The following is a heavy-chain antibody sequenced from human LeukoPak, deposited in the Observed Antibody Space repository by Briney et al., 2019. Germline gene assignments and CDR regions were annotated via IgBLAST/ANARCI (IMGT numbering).Heavy chain of an antibody. CDR1: GGSISSSNYY. J-gene: IGHJ4*02. D-gene: IGHD6-13*01. Sequence: PSETLSLTCTVSGGSISSSNYYWGWIRQPPGKGLEWIGSIYYSGTTYYSSSLKSRVIISVDTSKNQFSLKLSSVTATDTAVYYCARTAAGTTRDWGQGTLVTVSS. CDR3: ARTAAGTTRD. V-gene: IGHV4-39*01. CDR2: IYYSGTT.